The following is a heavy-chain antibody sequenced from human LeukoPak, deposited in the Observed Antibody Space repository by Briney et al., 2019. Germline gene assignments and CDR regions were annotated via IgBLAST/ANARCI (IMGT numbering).Heavy chain of an antibody. V-gene: IGHV1-46*01. CDR2: INPSGGST. J-gene: IGHJ3*02. CDR3: ARDHDILTGYYRSNAFDI. D-gene: IGHD3-9*01. CDR1: GYAFTTYY. Sequence: GASVKVSCKASGYAFTTYYVHWVRQAPGQGLEWMGIINPSGGSTTYAQKFRGRLTMTRDMSTSTVYMELSRLRSDDTAVYYCARDHDILTGYYRSNAFDIWGQGTMVTVSS.